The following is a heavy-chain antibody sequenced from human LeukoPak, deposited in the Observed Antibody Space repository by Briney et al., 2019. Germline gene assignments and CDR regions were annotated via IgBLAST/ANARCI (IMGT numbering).Heavy chain of an antibody. V-gene: IGHV5-51*01. D-gene: IGHD5-18*01. Sequence: GESLKISCQASGYDFANFWIGWVRQMPGKGLDWMGIIYPGDSDTRYSPSFQGQVTISADKSISTAYLQWSSLKASDTAMYYCARDGYGYGILDYWGQGTLVTVSS. CDR3: ARDGYGYGILDY. J-gene: IGHJ4*02. CDR1: GYDFANFW. CDR2: IYPGDSDT.